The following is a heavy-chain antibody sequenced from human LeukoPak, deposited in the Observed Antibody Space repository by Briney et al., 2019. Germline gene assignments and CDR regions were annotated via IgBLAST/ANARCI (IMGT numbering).Heavy chain of an antibody. J-gene: IGHJ4*02. D-gene: IGHD1-26*01. CDR3: AREGGVGAIDY. CDR1: GGSISSYY. CDR2: IYYSGST. Sequence: SETLSLTCTVSGGSISSYYWSWIRQPPGKGLEWIGFIYYSGSTNYNPSLKSRVTISVGTSKNQFSLKLSSVTAADTAVYYCAREGGVGAIDYWGQGTLVTVSS. V-gene: IGHV4-59*12.